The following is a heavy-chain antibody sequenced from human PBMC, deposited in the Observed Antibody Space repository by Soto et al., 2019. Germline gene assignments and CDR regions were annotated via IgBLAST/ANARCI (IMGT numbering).Heavy chain of an antibody. J-gene: IGHJ6*02. CDR1: GFNFPTFW. CDR2: IYPDDSDT. V-gene: IGHV5-51*01. CDR3: GGGEDNNPPWGLEV. Sequence: PGESLTISCKHSGFNFPTFWIAWVRQMLGKGLEWMGTIYPDDSDTRYSPSFQGQVTISADKSIQTAYLQWGSLKASDSALYYFGGGEDNNPPWGLEVWGQGTPV. D-gene: IGHD3-10*01.